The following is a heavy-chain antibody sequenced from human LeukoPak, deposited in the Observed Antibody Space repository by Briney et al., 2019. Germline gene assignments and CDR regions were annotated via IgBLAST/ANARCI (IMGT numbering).Heavy chain of an antibody. Sequence: ASVEVSCKASGYTFTGYYMHLVRQAPGQGLEWMVWINPNSGGTNYAQKFQGRVTMTRDTSISTAYMELSRLRSDDTAVYYCARGGNTAMATYYYYGMDVWGQGTTVTVSS. V-gene: IGHV1-2*02. CDR2: INPNSGGT. CDR1: GYTFTGYY. D-gene: IGHD5-18*01. CDR3: ARGGNTAMATYYYYGMDV. J-gene: IGHJ6*02.